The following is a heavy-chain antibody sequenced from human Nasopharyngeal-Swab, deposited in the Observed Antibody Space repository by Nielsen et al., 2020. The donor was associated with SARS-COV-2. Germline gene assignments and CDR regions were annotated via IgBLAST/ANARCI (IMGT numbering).Heavy chain of an antibody. D-gene: IGHD3-22*01. V-gene: IGHV4-34*01. CDR3: ARGAAGYYDSSGYPYFDY. J-gene: IGHJ4*02. CDR1: GGSFSGYY. CDR2: INHSGST. Sequence: SETLSLTCAVYGGSFSGYYWGWIRQPPGKGLEWIGEINHSGSTNYNPSLKSRVTISVDTSKNQFSLKLSSVTAADTAVYYCARGAAGYYDSSGYPYFDYWGQGTLVTVSS.